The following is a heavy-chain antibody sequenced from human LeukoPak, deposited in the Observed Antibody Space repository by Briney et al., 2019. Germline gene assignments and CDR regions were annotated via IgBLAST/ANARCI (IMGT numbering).Heavy chain of an antibody. V-gene: IGHV3-9*01. Sequence: GRSLRLSCAASGFTFDDYAMHWVRQAPGKGLEWVSGISWNSGSIGYADSVKGRFTISRDNAKNSLYLQMNSLRAEDTAVYYCARDITLYVDYWGQGTLVTVSS. CDR3: ARDITLYVDY. D-gene: IGHD2-15*01. CDR1: GFTFDDYA. J-gene: IGHJ4*02. CDR2: ISWNSGSI.